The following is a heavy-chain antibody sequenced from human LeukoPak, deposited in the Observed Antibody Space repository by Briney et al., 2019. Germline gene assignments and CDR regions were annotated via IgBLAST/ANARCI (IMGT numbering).Heavy chain of an antibody. J-gene: IGHJ4*02. Sequence: YPSETLSLTCTVSGGSISIYYWSWTRQPAGKGLEWIGRIYTSGSTNYNPSLKSRVTMSVDTSKNQFSLKLSSVTAADTAVYYCARDLTDYYGSGSYYGYFDYWGQGTLVTVSS. V-gene: IGHV4-4*07. CDR3: ARDLTDYYGSGSYYGYFDY. D-gene: IGHD3-10*01. CDR2: IYTSGST. CDR1: GGSISIYY.